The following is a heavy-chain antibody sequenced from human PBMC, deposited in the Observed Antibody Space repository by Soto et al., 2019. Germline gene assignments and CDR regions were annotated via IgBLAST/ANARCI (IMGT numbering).Heavy chain of an antibody. J-gene: IGHJ6*02. CDR1: GGTFSSYA. D-gene: IGHD6-13*01. V-gene: IGHV1-69*06. CDR2: IIPIFGTA. Sequence: SVKVSCKASGGTFSSYAISWVRQAPGQGLEWMGGIIPIFGTANYAQKFQGRVTITADKSTSTAYMQLSSLRSEDTAVYYCARVPGYSSSWYYYYGMDVWGQGTTVTVSS. CDR3: ARVPGYSSSWYYYYGMDV.